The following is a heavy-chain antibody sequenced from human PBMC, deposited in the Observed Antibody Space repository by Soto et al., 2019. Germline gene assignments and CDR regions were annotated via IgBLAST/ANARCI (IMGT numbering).Heavy chain of an antibody. CDR3: AKEREHYYGSGTFDY. D-gene: IGHD3-10*01. J-gene: IGHJ4*02. CDR2: ISYDGSNK. Sequence: QVQLVESGGGVVQPGRSLRLSCAASGFTFSSYGMHWVRQAPGKGLEWLAVISYDGSNKYYADSVKGRFTISRDNSKNTLYLQMNSLRAEDTAVYYCAKEREHYYGSGTFDYWGQGTLVTVSS. V-gene: IGHV3-30*18. CDR1: GFTFSSYG.